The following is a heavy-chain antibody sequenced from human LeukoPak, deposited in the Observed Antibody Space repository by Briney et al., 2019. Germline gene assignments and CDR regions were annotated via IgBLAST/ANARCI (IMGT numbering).Heavy chain of an antibody. Sequence: SETLSLTCTVSGGSISSYYWSWMRQPAGKGLEWIGRIYSSGSTAYNPSLRSRLTVSLDTSKNQFSLKLISVTAADTAVYYCARGGGSSWLSPPDYWGQGALVTVSS. D-gene: IGHD6-13*01. CDR2: IYSSGST. V-gene: IGHV4-4*07. J-gene: IGHJ4*02. CDR1: GGSISSYY. CDR3: ARGGGSSWLSPPDY.